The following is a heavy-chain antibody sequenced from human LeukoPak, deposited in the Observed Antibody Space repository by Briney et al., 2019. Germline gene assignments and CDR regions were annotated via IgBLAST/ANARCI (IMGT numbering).Heavy chain of an antibody. J-gene: IGHJ6*02. D-gene: IGHD2-15*01. CDR2: IYYSGST. Sequence: PSETLSLTCTVSGGSISSGGYYWSWIRQHPGKGLEWIGYIYYSGSTYYNPSLKSRVTISVDTSKNQFSLKLSSVTAADTAVYYCARDLPDSPLYYYYYYGMDVWGQGTTVTVSS. CDR3: ARDLPDSPLYYYYYYGMDV. CDR1: GGSISSGGYY. V-gene: IGHV4-31*03.